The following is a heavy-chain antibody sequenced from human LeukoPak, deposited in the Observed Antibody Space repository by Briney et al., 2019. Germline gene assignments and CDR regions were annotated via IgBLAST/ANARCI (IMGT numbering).Heavy chain of an antibody. CDR1: GFTFSSYG. V-gene: IGHV3-30*18. CDR2: ISYDGSNK. J-gene: IGHJ3*02. CDR3: AKDSDYYDSSGAWGAFDI. D-gene: IGHD3-22*01. Sequence: GGSLRLSCAASGFTFSSYGMHWVRQAPGKGLEGVAVISYDGSNKYYADSVKGRFTISRDNSKNTLYLQMNSLRAEDTAVYYCAKDSDYYDSSGAWGAFDIWGQGTMVTVSS.